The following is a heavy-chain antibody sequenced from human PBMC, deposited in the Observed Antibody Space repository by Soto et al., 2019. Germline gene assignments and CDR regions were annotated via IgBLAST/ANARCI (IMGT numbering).Heavy chain of an antibody. V-gene: IGHV3-30*18. CDR1: GFTFSSYG. J-gene: IGHJ6*02. CDR3: AKVKSYIVVVSGPDYGMDV. CDR2: ISYDGSNK. D-gene: IGHD2-21*02. Sequence: GSLRLSCAASGFTFSSYGMHWVRQAPGKGLEWVAVISYDGSNKYYADSVKGRFTISRDNSKNTLYLQMNSLRAEDTAVYYCAKVKSYIVVVSGPDYGMDVWGQGTTVTVSS.